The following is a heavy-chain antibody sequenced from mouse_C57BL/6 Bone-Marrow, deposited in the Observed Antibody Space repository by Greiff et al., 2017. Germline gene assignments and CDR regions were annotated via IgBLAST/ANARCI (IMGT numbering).Heavy chain of an antibody. D-gene: IGHD1-1*02. CDR1: GFTFSSYG. CDR3: ARHLWPDY. Sequence: EVMLVESGGDLVKPGGSLKLSCAAPGFTFSSYGMSWVRQTPDKRLEWVATMSSGGSYTYSPDSVQGRFTIFKDNAKNTLYRQMSSLKSEDTAMYYCARHLWPDYWGQGTTLTVSS. J-gene: IGHJ2*01. V-gene: IGHV5-6*02. CDR2: MSSGGSYT.